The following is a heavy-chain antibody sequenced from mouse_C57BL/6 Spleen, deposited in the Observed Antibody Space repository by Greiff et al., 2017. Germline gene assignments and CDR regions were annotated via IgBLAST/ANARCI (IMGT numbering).Heavy chain of an antibody. D-gene: IGHD1-1*01. CDR1: GYTFTEYT. CDR3: ARHEEASITTVVAGAMDY. J-gene: IGHJ4*01. V-gene: IGHV1-62-2*01. CDR2: FYPGSGSI. Sequence: VKLQQSGAELVKPGASVKLSCKASGYTFTEYTIHWVKQRSGQGLEWIGWFYPGSGSIKYNEKFKDKATLTADKSSSTVYMELSRLTSEDSAVYFCARHEEASITTVVAGAMDYWGQGTSVTVSS.